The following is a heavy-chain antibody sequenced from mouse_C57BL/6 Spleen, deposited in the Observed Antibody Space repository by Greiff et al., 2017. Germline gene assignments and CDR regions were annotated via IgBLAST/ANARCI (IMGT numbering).Heavy chain of an antibody. Sequence: VQLQQPGAELVRPGSSVKLSCKASGYTFTSYWMHWVKQRPIQGLEWIGNIDPSDSETHYNQKFKDKATLTVDKSSSTAYMQLSSLTSEDSAVYYCARDGDYDVEFAYWGQGTLVTVSA. CDR1: GYTFTSYW. V-gene: IGHV1-52*01. J-gene: IGHJ3*01. D-gene: IGHD2-4*01. CDR3: ARDGDYDVEFAY. CDR2: IDPSDSET.